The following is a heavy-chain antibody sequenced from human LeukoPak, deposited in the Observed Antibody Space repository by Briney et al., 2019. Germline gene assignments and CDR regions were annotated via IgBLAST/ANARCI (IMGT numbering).Heavy chain of an antibody. CDR3: TTDDGYNMYNWFDP. Sequence: PGGSLRLSCEVSGLSFSNAWMSWVRQAPGKGLEWVGRIKSKIDGGTSIYAAPVKGRFTISRDDSKNSLYLQMNSLKTEDTAVYYCTTDDGYNMYNWFDPWGQGTLVTVSS. D-gene: IGHD5-24*01. CDR1: GLSFSNAW. CDR2: IKSKIDGGTS. V-gene: IGHV3-15*01. J-gene: IGHJ5*02.